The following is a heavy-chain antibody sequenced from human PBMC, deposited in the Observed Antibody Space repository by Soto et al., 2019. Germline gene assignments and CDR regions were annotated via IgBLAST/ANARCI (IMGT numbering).Heavy chain of an antibody. CDR2: INPHGGST. D-gene: IGHD3-3*01. V-gene: IGHV1-46*01. CDR3: ARSSGGNFGIIIEGSNWFDP. Sequence: ASVKVSCKAPGYTFTIYYLNWVRQAPGQGLEWMGVINPHGGSTKYAQKFQGRIAMTRDTSRSTVYMELSSLRSDDTAIYYCARSSGGNFGIIIEGSNWFDPWGQGTLVTVSS. CDR1: GYTFTIYY. J-gene: IGHJ5*02.